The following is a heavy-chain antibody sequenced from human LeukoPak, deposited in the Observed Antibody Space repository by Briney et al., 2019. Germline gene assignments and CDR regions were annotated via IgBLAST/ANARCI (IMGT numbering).Heavy chain of an antibody. Sequence: GGSLRLSCAASGNYWMHWVRQAPGKGLVWVSHINGDGSWTTYADSAKGRFTISKDNAKNTVYLQMNNLRAEDTAVYYCVSFYETYWGRGTLVTVSS. CDR2: INGDGSWT. CDR1: GNYW. CDR3: VSFYETY. V-gene: IGHV3-74*01. J-gene: IGHJ4*02. D-gene: IGHD2-2*01.